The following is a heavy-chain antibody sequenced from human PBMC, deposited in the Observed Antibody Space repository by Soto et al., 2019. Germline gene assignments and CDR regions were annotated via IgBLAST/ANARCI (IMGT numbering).Heavy chain of an antibody. D-gene: IGHD3-10*01. CDR2: IYYSGST. V-gene: IGHV4-31*03. J-gene: IGHJ4*02. CDR1: GGSISSGGYY. Sequence: QVQLQESGPGLVKPSQTLSLTCTVSGGSISSGGYYWSWIRQHPGKGLEWIGYIYYSGSTYYNPSLKSRVTISVDTSKNQFSLKLSSVTAADTAVYYCASGSMVRGVIIRSYFDYWGQGTLVTVSS. CDR3: ASGSMVRGVIIRSYFDY.